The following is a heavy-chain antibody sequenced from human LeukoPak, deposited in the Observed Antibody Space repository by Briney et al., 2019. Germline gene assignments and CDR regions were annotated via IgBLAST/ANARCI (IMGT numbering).Heavy chain of an antibody. CDR2: ISWNSGSI. Sequence: PGGSLRLSCAASGFTFYDHALHWVRQAPGKALEWVSGISWNSGSIGYADSVKGRFTISRDNAKNTLYLQMSSLRAEDTAVYYCARDRGPRTGFMVREAYAYWGQGTLVTVSS. D-gene: IGHD3-10*01. CDR3: ARDRGPRTGFMVREAYAY. J-gene: IGHJ4*02. V-gene: IGHV3-9*01. CDR1: GFTFYDHA.